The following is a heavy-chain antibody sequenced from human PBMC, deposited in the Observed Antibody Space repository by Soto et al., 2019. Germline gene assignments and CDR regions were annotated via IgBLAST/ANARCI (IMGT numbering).Heavy chain of an antibody. J-gene: IGHJ4*02. V-gene: IGHV3-23*01. CDR2: ISGSGGST. Sequence: EVHLLESGGGLVQPGGSLRLSCVASGFTFSTYSMSWVRHAPGMGLELVAGISGSGGSTNYADSVKGRFTISRDNSKTTLYLQMNSLRADDTAVYDCSAQEARGLYSFDYWGQGALATVSS. CDR3: SAQEARGLYSFDY. CDR1: GFTFSTYS. D-gene: IGHD5-12*01.